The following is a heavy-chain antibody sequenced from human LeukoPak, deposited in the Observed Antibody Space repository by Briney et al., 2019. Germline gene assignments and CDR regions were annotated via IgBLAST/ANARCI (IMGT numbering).Heavy chain of an antibody. V-gene: IGHV4-34*01. CDR1: GGSFSGYY. J-gene: IGHJ4*02. CDR2: INHSGST. Sequence: SETLSLTCAVYGGSFSGYYWSWIRQPPGKGLEWIGEINHSGSTNYNPSLKSRVTISVDTSKNQFFLKLSSVTAADTAVYYCASRRDGYSGYWGQGTLVTVSS. D-gene: IGHD4-4*01. CDR3: ASRRDGYSGY.